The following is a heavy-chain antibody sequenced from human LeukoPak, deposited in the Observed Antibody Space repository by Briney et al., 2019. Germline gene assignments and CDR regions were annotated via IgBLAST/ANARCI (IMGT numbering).Heavy chain of an antibody. Sequence: SETLSLTCTVSGGSISSYYWSWIRQPPGQGLEWIGYIYYSGSTKYNPSLKSRVTISVDTAKNQFTLKLSSVTAADTAVYYCARNHGGWFDSWGQGTLVTVSS. CDR3: ARNHGGWFDS. CDR1: GGSISSYY. D-gene: IGHD4-23*01. V-gene: IGHV4-59*01. J-gene: IGHJ5*01. CDR2: IYYSGST.